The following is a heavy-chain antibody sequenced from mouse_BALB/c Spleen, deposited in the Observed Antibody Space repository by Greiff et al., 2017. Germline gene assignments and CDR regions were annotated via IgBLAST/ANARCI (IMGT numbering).Heavy chain of an antibody. D-gene: IGHD3-3*01. CDR1: GYTFTDYW. J-gene: IGHJ1*01. Sequence: QVQLQQPGAELVMPGASVKMSCKASGYTFTDYWMHWVKQRPGQGLEWIGAIDTSDSYTSYNQKFKDKAILTVDKSSSTAYMQLSSLTSEDSAVYYCARMGGHWYFDVWGAGTTVTVSS. CDR2: IDTSDSYT. V-gene: IGHV1-69*01. CDR3: ARMGGHWYFDV.